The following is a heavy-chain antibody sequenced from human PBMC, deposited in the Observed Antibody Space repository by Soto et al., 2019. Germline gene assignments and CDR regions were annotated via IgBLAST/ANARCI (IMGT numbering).Heavy chain of an antibody. Sequence: EVQLVESGGVMIQRGGSLRLSCEASGFRFSDYDMHWVRQHPGKGLEWVSGIGTNADTHYSDSVKGRFTISIENDKNSLFLQMNSLKADDTAVYFCARGRPFWSDFYIDHWGRGTRVTVSS. D-gene: IGHD3-3*01. CDR1: GFRFSDYD. CDR2: IGTNADT. CDR3: ARGRPFWSDFYIDH. J-gene: IGHJ1*01. V-gene: IGHV3-13*01.